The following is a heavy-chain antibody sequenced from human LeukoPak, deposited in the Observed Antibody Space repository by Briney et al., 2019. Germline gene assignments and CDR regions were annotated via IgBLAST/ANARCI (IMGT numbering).Heavy chain of an antibody. CDR3: VSQRGGYYDSSGPLDY. CDR1: GYTFTSYG. Sequence: ASVKVSCKASGYTFTSYGISWVRQAPGQGLEWMGWISAYNGNTNYAQKLQGRVTMTTDTSTSTAYMELRSLRSDDTAVYYCVSQRGGYYDSSGPLDYWGQGTLVTVSS. J-gene: IGHJ4*02. D-gene: IGHD3-22*01. CDR2: ISAYNGNT. V-gene: IGHV1-18*01.